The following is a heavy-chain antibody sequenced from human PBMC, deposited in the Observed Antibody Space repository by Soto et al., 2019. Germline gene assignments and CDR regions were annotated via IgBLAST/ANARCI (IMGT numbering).Heavy chain of an antibody. CDR2: INAGNGNT. D-gene: IGHD5-18*01. CDR1: GYTFTSYA. V-gene: IGHV1-3*01. J-gene: IGHJ5*02. CDR3: ARVYPSDTRYGYVGNNWFDP. Sequence: ASVKVSCKASGYTFTSYAIHWVRQATGQRLEWMGWINAGNGNTSYAQKFQGRVTMTRDTSTSTVYMELSSLRSEDTAVYYCARVYPSDTRYGYVGNNWFDPWGQGTLVTVSS.